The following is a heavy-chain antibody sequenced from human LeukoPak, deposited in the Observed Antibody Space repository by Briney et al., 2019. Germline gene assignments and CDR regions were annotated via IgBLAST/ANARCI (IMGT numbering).Heavy chain of an antibody. V-gene: IGHV4-39*01. CDR3: ARTSENFDY. J-gene: IGHJ4*02. CDR2: IYYSGST. Sequence: SETLSLTCTVSGGSISSSSYYWGWIRQPPGKGLEWIGSIYYSGSTYYNPSLKSRVTISVDTSKNQFSLKLSSVTAADTAVYYCARTSENFDYWGQGTLVTVSS. CDR1: GGSISSSSYY. D-gene: IGHD1-14*01.